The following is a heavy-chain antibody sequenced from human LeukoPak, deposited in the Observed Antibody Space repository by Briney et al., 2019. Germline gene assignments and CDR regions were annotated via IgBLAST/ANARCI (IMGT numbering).Heavy chain of an antibody. CDR2: IKQDGSDT. CDR3: ARDFSATAGLDV. D-gene: IGHD1-26*01. J-gene: IGHJ6*02. CDR1: GFTFSNYW. Sequence: GGSLRLSCVDSGFTFSNYWMYWVRQAPGKGLEWLANIKQDGSDTHYVDSVKGRFTISRDNSKNSLYLQMNSLRADDTAVYYCARDFSATAGLDVWGQGTTVTVSS. V-gene: IGHV3-7*03.